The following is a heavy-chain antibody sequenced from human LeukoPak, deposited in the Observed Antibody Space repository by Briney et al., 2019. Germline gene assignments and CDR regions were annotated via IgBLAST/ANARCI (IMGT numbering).Heavy chain of an antibody. CDR1: GCTLTELS. D-gene: IGHD5-18*01. Sequence: ASVKVSCKVSGCTLTELSMHWVRQAPGKGPEWMGGFDPEDGETIYAQKFQGRVTMTEDTSTDTAYMELSSLRSEDTAVYYCATEEDTAMGLQFDYWGQGTLVTVSS. CDR3: ATEEDTAMGLQFDY. J-gene: IGHJ4*02. V-gene: IGHV1-24*01. CDR2: FDPEDGET.